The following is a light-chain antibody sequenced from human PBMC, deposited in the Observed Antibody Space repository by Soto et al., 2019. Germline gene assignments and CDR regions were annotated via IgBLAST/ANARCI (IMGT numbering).Light chain of an antibody. CDR2: GAS. J-gene: IGKJ1*01. Sequence: EIVLTQTPGTLSLSPGERSTLSCRASQSVSSSYLAWYQQKHGQAHRXXIYGASSRATGIPDRFSGSGSGTDLTITISRLEPEDFEVYYCQQYGSSRWTFGQGTKVDIK. CDR1: QSVSSSY. CDR3: QQYGSSRWT. V-gene: IGKV3-20*01.